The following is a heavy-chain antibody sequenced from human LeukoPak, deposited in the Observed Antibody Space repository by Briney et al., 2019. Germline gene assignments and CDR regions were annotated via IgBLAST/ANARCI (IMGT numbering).Heavy chain of an antibody. CDR2: INANSGGT. CDR1: GYTFTGYQ. CDR3: ARGEDLGVGMDYYYGLDV. J-gene: IGHJ6*02. Sequence: GASVKVSCKSSGYTFTGYQMHWVRQAPGQGLEWMGRINANSGGTNTAQKFQGRVTMTRDTSKTTAYMELSGLRSDDTAVYYCARGEDLGVGMDYYYGLDVWGQGTTVTVSS. D-gene: IGHD2-8*01. V-gene: IGHV1-2*06.